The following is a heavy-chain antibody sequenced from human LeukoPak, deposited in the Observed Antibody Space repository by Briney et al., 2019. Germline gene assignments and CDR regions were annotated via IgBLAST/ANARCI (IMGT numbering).Heavy chain of an antibody. CDR1: GFTLSNAW. CDR3: ASARKSDYYYYMDV. J-gene: IGHJ6*03. V-gene: IGHV3-11*04. Sequence: GGSLRLSCAASGFTLSNAWMNWVRQAPGKGLEWVSYISSSGSTIYYADSVKGRFTISRDNAKNSLYLQMNSLRAEDTAAYYCASARKSDYYYYMDVWGKGTTVTVSS. CDR2: ISSSGSTI.